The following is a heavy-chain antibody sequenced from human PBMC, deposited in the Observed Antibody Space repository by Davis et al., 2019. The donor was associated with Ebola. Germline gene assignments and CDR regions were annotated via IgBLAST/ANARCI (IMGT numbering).Heavy chain of an antibody. Sequence: GESLKISCAASGFSFSNYDMNWVRQAPGKGLEWVSSISSSSSHTYYADSVKGRFTISRDNAKNSMYLQMNSLRADDTAVYYCTRALVGWVGDLMLKSFNWGQGTLVTVSS. CDR2: ISSSSSHT. CDR3: TRALVGWVGDLMLKSFN. D-gene: IGHD3-10*01. V-gene: IGHV3-21*01. J-gene: IGHJ4*02. CDR1: GFSFSNYD.